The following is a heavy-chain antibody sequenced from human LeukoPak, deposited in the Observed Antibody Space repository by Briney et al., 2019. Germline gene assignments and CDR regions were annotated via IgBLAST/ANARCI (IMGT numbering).Heavy chain of an antibody. CDR3: AKDRNPIADYYFDI. CDR1: GFTFSTYA. Sequence: GTSLRLSCAASGFTFSTYAMHWVRQSPGKGLEWVAVISYDGRDKHHADSVKGRFTISRDNSKETLYLQMTSLRAEDTAVYYCAKDRNPIADYYFDIWGLGTPVTVSS. CDR2: ISYDGRDK. J-gene: IGHJ4*02. V-gene: IGHV3-30*18. D-gene: IGHD1-14*01.